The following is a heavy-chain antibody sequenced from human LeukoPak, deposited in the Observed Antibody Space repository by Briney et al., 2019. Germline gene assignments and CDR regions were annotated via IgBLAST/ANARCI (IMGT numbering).Heavy chain of an antibody. Sequence: SQTLSLTCTGSGGSISSGSYYRSWIRQPAGKGLEWIGRIYTSGSTNYNASLKSRVTISVDTSKNQFSLKLSSVTAADTAVYYCAREMDCSSTSCQYHYCYYYYMDVWGEGTTVTVSS. CDR1: GGSISSGSYY. V-gene: IGHV4-61*02. D-gene: IGHD2-2*01. CDR3: AREMDCSSTSCQYHYCYYYYMDV. J-gene: IGHJ6*03. CDR2: IYTSGST.